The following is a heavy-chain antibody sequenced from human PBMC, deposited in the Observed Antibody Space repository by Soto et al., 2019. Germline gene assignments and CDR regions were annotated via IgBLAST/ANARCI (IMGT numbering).Heavy chain of an antibody. CDR2: IYYSGST. D-gene: IGHD2-2*01. Sequence: QVQLQESGPVLVKPSQTLSLTCTVSGGSISSGDYYWNWIRQPPGKGLEWIGRIYYSGSTYYSPSLKSRVTISVGPSKNQFSLKLSSVTAADAAVYYCVRGDPGACSSTSCSDSFDILGRGTMVAFSS. V-gene: IGHV4-30-4*01. J-gene: IGHJ3*02. CDR1: GGSISSGDYY. CDR3: VRGDPGACSSTSCSDSFDI.